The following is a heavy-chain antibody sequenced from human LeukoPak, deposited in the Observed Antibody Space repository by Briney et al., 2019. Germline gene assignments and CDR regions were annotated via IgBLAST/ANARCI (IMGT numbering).Heavy chain of an antibody. CDR1: GLTFSNYW. J-gene: IGHJ6*02. V-gene: IGHV3-7*03. CDR3: ARDHYDILTGYHYYGMDV. Sequence: GGSLRLSCAASGLTFSNYWMSWVRQAPGKGLEWVANIKQDGSEKYYVDSVKGRFTISRDNAKKSLYLQMNSLRVEDTAVYYCARDHYDILTGYHYYGMDVWGQGTTVTVSS. CDR2: IKQDGSEK. D-gene: IGHD3-9*01.